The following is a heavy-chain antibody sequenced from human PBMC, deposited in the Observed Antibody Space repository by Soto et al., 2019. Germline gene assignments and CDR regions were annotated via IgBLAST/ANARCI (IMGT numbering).Heavy chain of an antibody. D-gene: IGHD5-18*01. V-gene: IGHV3-48*01. J-gene: IGHJ5*02. CDR1: GFTFSSYS. Sequence: GGSLRLSCAASGFTFSSYSMNWVRQAPGKGPEWVSYISSSSSTIYYADSVKGRFTISRDNAKNSLYLQTNSLRAEDTAVYYCAREGGPTAMDQYNWFDPWGQGTLVTVSS. CDR3: AREGGPTAMDQYNWFDP. CDR2: ISSSSSTI.